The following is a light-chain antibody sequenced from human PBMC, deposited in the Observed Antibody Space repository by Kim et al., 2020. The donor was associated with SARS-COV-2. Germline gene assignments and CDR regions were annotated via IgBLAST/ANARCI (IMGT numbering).Light chain of an antibody. CDR3: AAWDGSLSGVV. CDR1: SFNIGSNY. CDR2: SNN. V-gene: IGLV1-47*02. Sequence: QSVLTQPPSASGTPGQRVTISCSGSSFNIGSNYVYWYQQLPGTAPKLLIYSNNQRPSGVPDRFSGSKSGTSASLAISGLRSEDEADYYCAAWDGSLSGVVFGGGTQLTVL. J-gene: IGLJ2*01.